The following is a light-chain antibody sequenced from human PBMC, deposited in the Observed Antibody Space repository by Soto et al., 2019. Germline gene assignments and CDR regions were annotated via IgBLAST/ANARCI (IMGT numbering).Light chain of an antibody. CDR3: GSYSSTTTREV. Sequence: QSHLAQPASVSGSPGASITRSFTGAGSDVGGYDFVSWYQHHPGTPPKLIIYEVTHRPSGVSHRFSGSKSASTASLTISGLQVEDEADYFCGSYSSTTTREVFGTGTKV. CDR1: GSDVGGYDF. V-gene: IGLV2-14*01. J-gene: IGLJ1*01. CDR2: EVT.